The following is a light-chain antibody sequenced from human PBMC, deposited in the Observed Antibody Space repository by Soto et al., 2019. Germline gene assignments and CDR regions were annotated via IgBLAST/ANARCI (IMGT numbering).Light chain of an antibody. CDR3: QQCGSLHGT. CDR2: GTS. Sequence: ETVLTQSPGTLSLSPGERATLSCRASQSVNGNYLAWYQQKPGQAPRLLIYGTSSRATGIPDRFSGSGSGTDFTLTISRLEHEDFELYYCQQCGSLHGTLGQGTKVDLK. V-gene: IGKV3-20*01. J-gene: IGKJ1*01. CDR1: QSVNGNY.